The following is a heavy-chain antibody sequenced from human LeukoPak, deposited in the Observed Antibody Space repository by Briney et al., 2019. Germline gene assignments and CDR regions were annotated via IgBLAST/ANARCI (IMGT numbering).Heavy chain of an antibody. CDR3: ARAPWAMVRGEAGLSFDY. V-gene: IGHV4-34*01. J-gene: IGHJ4*02. D-gene: IGHD3-10*01. CDR1: GGSFSGYY. Sequence: SETLSLTCAVYGGSFSGYYWSWIRQPPGKGLEWIGEINHSGSTNYNPSLKSRVTISVDTSKNQFSLKLSSVTAADTAVYYCARAPWAMVRGEAGLSFDYWGQGTLVTVSS. CDR2: INHSGST.